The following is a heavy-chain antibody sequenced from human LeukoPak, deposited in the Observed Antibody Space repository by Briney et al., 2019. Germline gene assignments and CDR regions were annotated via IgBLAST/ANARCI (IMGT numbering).Heavy chain of an antibody. V-gene: IGHV4-59*01. CDR1: GGSISSYY. D-gene: IGHD4-11*01. CDR2: IYYSGST. Sequence: SETLSLTCTVSGGSISSYYWSWIRQPPGKGLEWIGYIYYSGSTNYNPPLKSRVTISVDTSKNQFSLKLSTVTAADTAEYYCARVSTVKAIDYYYYMDVWGKGTTVTVSS. J-gene: IGHJ6*03. CDR3: ARVSTVKAIDYYYYMDV.